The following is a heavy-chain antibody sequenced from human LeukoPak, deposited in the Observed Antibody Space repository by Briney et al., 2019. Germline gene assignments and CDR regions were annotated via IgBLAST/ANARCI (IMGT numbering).Heavy chain of an antibody. CDR2: IWYDGSNK. Sequence: GRSLRLSCAASGFTFSSYGMHWVRQAPGEGLEWVAVIWYDGSNKYYADSVKGRFTISRDNSKNTLYLQMNSLRAEDTAVYYCARAFYCSSTSCFKMGYYGMDVWGKGTTVTVSS. D-gene: IGHD2-2*01. CDR3: ARAFYCSSTSCFKMGYYGMDV. J-gene: IGHJ6*04. V-gene: IGHV3-33*01. CDR1: GFTFSSYG.